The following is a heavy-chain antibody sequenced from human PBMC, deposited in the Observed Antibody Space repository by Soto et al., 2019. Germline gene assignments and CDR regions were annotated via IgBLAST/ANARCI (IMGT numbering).Heavy chain of an antibody. Sequence: QVQLQQWGAGLLKPSETLSLTCAVYGGSFSGYYWSWSRQPPGKGLEWIGEIIYSGSTNYKPSLKSRVTISIDTSKNQFSLKLSSVTAADTAVYYCARGGYGGNSGLGHFDYWGQGTLVIVSS. CDR3: ARGGYGGNSGLGHFDY. CDR1: GGSFSGYY. J-gene: IGHJ4*02. V-gene: IGHV4-34*01. CDR2: IIYSGST. D-gene: IGHD2-21*02.